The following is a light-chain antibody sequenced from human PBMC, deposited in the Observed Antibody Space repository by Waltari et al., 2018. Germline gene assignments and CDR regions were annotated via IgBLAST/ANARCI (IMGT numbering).Light chain of an antibody. CDR1: SSNIGAGYA. J-gene: IGLJ3*02. Sequence: QSVLTQPPSVSGAPGQRVTISCTGSSSNIGAGYAVHWYQQLPGTAPKILIYGNNNRPAGVPDRFSGSKSGTSASLAITGLQAEDEADYYCQSYGSDWVFGGGTKLTVL. CDR2: GNN. CDR3: QSYGSDWV. V-gene: IGLV1-40*01.